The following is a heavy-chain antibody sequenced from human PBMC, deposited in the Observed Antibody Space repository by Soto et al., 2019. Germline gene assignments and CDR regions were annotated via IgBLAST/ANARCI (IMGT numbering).Heavy chain of an antibody. CDR3: ARVVGALGPWFDP. V-gene: IGHV1-18*01. CDR2: ISAYNGNT. Sequence: QVQLVQSGAEVKKPGASVKVSCKASGYNFNSYTISWVRQAPGQGLEWMGRISAYNGNTNYAQKLQGRVTMTTDTSTSTAYMELRSLRSDDTSVYHCARVVGALGPWFDPWGQGTLVTVSS. D-gene: IGHD1-26*01. CDR1: GYNFNSYT. J-gene: IGHJ5*02.